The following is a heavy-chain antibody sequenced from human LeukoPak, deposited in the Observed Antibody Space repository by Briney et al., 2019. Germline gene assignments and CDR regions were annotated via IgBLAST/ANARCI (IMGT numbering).Heavy chain of an antibody. CDR2: ISSSGSTI. CDR3: ARLLLWFGELFGPPDY. J-gene: IGHJ4*02. D-gene: IGHD3-10*01. V-gene: IGHV3-11*04. Sequence: GGSLRLSCAASGFTFSDYYMSWIRQAPGKGLEWVSYISSSGSTIYYADSVKGRFTISRDNAKNSLYLQMNSLRAEDTAVYYCARLLLWFGELFGPPDYWGQGTLVTVSS. CDR1: GFTFSDYY.